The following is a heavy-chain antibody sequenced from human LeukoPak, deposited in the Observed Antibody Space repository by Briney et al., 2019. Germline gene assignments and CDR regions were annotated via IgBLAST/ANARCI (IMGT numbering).Heavy chain of an antibody. Sequence: GGSLRLSCTASGFTFGDYVMSWVRQAPGKGLEWVGFIRSKAYGGTTEYAASVKGRFTISRDDSKSIAYLQMNILKTEDTAVYYCSRGYYYGSGTPVWFDPWGQGTLVTVSS. V-gene: IGHV3-49*04. J-gene: IGHJ5*02. CDR3: SRGYYYGSGTPVWFDP. CDR1: GFTFGDYV. D-gene: IGHD3-10*01. CDR2: IRSKAYGGTT.